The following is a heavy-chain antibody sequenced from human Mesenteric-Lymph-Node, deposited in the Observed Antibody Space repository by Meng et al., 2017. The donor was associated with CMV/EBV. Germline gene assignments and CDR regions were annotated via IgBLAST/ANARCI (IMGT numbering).Heavy chain of an antibody. J-gene: IGHJ4*02. V-gene: IGHV1-3*01. CDR2: INPANGLT. Sequence: CKASGYTFTNFPMHWVRQAPGQRLEWMGWINPANGLTKYSQKFQGRVTITRDTSATTAYMELSSLRSEDTAVYYCARVYASGTYYLDSWGQGTLVTVSS. CDR1: GYTFTNFP. CDR3: ARVYASGTYYLDS. D-gene: IGHD3-10*01.